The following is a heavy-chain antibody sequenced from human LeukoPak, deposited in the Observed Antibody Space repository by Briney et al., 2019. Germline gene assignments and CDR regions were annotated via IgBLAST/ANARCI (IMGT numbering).Heavy chain of an antibody. CDR3: ARDDYSNYSY. J-gene: IGHJ4*02. D-gene: IGHD4-11*01. V-gene: IGHV1-2*02. CDR2: INPNSGGT. CDR1: GYTFTVYY. Sequence: ASVKVSFKSSGYTFTVYYMHWVRQAPGQGLEWMGWINPNSGGTNYAQKFKGRVTMTRDTSISTAYMELSRLRSDDTAVYYCARDDYSNYSYWGQGTLVTVSS.